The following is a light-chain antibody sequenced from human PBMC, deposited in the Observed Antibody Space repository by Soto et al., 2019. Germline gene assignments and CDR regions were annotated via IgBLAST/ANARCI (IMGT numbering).Light chain of an antibody. J-gene: IGKJ1*01. Sequence: GDRVTISCRASQSISSYLNWYQQKPGKAPEVLIYAASSLKSGVPSRFSGSGSGTDFTLTISSLQPEDFATYHCQQSYSAPWTFGQGTKVEIK. V-gene: IGKV1-39*01. CDR3: QQSYSAPWT. CDR1: QSISSY. CDR2: AAS.